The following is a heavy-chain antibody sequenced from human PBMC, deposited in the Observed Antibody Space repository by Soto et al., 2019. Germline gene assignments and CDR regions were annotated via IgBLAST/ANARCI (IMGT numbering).Heavy chain of an antibody. D-gene: IGHD5-12*01. CDR2: IVVGSGNT. CDR3: AADHKEMATILHYYYYYGMDV. V-gene: IGHV1-58*01. J-gene: IGHJ6*02. Sequence: QMQLVQSGPEVKKPGTSVKVSCKASGFTFTSSAVQWVRQARGQRLEWIGWIVVGSGNTNYAQKFQERVTITRDMSTSTAYMELSSLRSEDTAVYYCAADHKEMATILHYYYYYGMDVWGQGTTVTVSS. CDR1: GFTFTSSA.